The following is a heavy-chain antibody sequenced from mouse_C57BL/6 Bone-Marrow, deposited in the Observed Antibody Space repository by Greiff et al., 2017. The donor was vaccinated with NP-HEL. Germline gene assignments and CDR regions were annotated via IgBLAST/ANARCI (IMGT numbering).Heavy chain of an antibody. CDR1: GYTFTSYG. D-gene: IGHD1-1*01. V-gene: IGHV1-81*01. Sequence: QVQLKESGAELARPGASVKLSCKASGYTFTSYGISWVKQRTGQGLEWIGEIYPRSGNTYYNEKFKGKATLTADKSSSTAYMELRSLTSEYSAVYFFARYRYYGSSPTEYYDVWGTGTTVTVSS. J-gene: IGHJ1*03. CDR3: ARYRYYGSSPTEYYDV. CDR2: IYPRSGNT.